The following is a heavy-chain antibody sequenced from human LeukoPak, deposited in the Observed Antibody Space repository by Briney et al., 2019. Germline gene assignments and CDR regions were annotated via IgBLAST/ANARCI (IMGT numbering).Heavy chain of an antibody. CDR1: GVSISNYY. CDR3: ARMVVSAWYFDY. V-gene: IGHV4-4*07. CDR2: IHASGST. D-gene: IGHD2-8*01. Sequence: PSETLSLTCTVSGVSISNYYWSWIRQPAGKGLEWIGRIHASGSTNYNPSLKSRVTMSVDTSKNQYSLKLSSVTAADTAVYYCARMVVSAWYFDYWGQGTLVTVSS. J-gene: IGHJ4*02.